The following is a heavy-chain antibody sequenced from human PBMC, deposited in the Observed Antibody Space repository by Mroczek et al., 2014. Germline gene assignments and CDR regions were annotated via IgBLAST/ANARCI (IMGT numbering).Heavy chain of an antibody. CDR3: ASGDRYYYDISGYYSASYFLS. CDR2: IYYSGRT. J-gene: IGHJ4*02. CDR1: GDSISSSSYY. V-gene: IGHV4-39*01. D-gene: IGHD3-22*01. Sequence: QVQLQESGPGLVKPSETLSLICTVSGDSISSSSYYWGWIRQPPGKGLEWVGAIYYSGRTYYNPSLRSRVTMSVDTSKNQFSLKLTSVTAADTVMYYCASGDRYYYDISGYYSASYFLSWGQGTLVTVSS.